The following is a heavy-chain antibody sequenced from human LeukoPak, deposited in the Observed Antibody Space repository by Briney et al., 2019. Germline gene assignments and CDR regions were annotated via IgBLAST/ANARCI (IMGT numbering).Heavy chain of an antibody. D-gene: IGHD3-10*01. CDR2: INPSGGST. J-gene: IGHJ6*02. CDR1: GGTFSSYA. CDR3: ARDWDFVQWFGDRGYYYYGMDV. Sequence: ASVKVSCRASGGTFSSYAISWVRQAPGQGLEWMGIINPSGGSTSYAQKFQGRVTMTRDTSTSTVYMELSSLRSEDTAVYYCARDWDFVQWFGDRGYYYYGMDVWGQGTTVTVSS. V-gene: IGHV1-46*01.